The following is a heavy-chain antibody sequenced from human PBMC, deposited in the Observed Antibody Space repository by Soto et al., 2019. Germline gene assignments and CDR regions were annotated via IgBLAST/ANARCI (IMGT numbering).Heavy chain of an antibody. Sequence: GESLKISCKGSGYSFTSYWISWVRQMPGKGLEWMGRIDPSDSYTNYSPSFQGHVTISADKSISTAYLQWSSLKASDTAMYYCARSIVATIRYYYGMDVWGQGATVTVSS. CDR2: IDPSDSYT. J-gene: IGHJ6*02. V-gene: IGHV5-10-1*01. CDR1: GYSFTSYW. D-gene: IGHD5-12*01. CDR3: ARSIVATIRYYYGMDV.